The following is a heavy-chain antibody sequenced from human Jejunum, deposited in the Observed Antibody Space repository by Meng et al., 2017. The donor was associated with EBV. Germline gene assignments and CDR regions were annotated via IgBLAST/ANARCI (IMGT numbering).Heavy chain of an antibody. D-gene: IGHD5-12*01. CDR2: IYYSGST. V-gene: IGHV4-61*01. Sequence: PVQDPGPGLAKPSETLSLTCTVSGGSVNSGNVYWSWIRQPPGKGLEWIGYIYYSGSTNYIPSLKSRVTISLDTSKNQFSLKLSSVTAADTAVYYCAGLRYSGYDRAFDYWGQGTLVTVSS. CDR1: GGSVNSGNVY. CDR3: AGLRYSGYDRAFDY. J-gene: IGHJ4*02.